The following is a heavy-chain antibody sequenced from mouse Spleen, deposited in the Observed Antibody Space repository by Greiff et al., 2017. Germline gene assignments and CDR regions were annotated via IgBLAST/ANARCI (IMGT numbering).Heavy chain of an antibody. Sequence: VQLQQPGAELVKPGASVKMSCKASGYTFTSYWITWVKQRPGQGLEWIGDIYPGSGSTNYNEKFKSKATLTVDTSSSTAYMQLSSLTSEDSAVYYCARFGDYVLYYFDYWGQGTTLTVSS. CDR1: GYTFTSYW. V-gene: IGHV1-55*01. CDR2: IYPGSGST. D-gene: IGHD2-4*01. J-gene: IGHJ2*01. CDR3: ARFGDYVLYYFDY.